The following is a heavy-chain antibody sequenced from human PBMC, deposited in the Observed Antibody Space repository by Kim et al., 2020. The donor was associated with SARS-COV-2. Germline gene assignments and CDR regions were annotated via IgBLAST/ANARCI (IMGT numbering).Heavy chain of an antibody. CDR3: ARGWGIAAAGPPFDY. D-gene: IGHD6-13*01. CDR2: INPNSGGT. Sequence: ASVKVSCKASGYTFTGYYMHWVRQAPGQGLEWMGWINPNSGGTNYAQKFQGRVTMTRDTSISTAYMELSRLRSDDTAVYYCARGWGIAAAGPPFDYWGQGTLVTVSS. J-gene: IGHJ4*02. V-gene: IGHV1-2*02. CDR1: GYTFTGYY.